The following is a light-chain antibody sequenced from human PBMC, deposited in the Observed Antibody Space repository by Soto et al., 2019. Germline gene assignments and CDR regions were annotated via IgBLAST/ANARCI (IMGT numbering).Light chain of an antibody. CDR2: DAS. Sequence: ETVLTQSPATLSLSPGERATLSCRASQSVDIYLAWYQQKPGQAPRLLIYDASNRATGIPARFSGSGSGTDFTLTISSHEPEDFALYYCQQRKHWPPLTFGQGTRLEIK. J-gene: IGKJ5*01. CDR1: QSVDIY. CDR3: QQRKHWPPLT. V-gene: IGKV3-11*01.